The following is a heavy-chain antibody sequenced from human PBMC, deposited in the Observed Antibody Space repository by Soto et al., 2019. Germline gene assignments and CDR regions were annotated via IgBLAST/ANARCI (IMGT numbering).Heavy chain of an antibody. D-gene: IGHD1-26*01. CDR3: ARDSASPHTHYYYSGMDV. CDR2: ISYDGSNL. CDR1: GSTFSSYA. Sequence: LRLSCAASGSTFSSYAIHWVRQAACKGLEWVAVISYDGSNLYYADSVKGRFTISRDNSTNTLFLQMNSMRAEATAVYYCARDSASPHTHYYYSGMDVWGQGTTVTVSS. V-gene: IGHV3-30-3*01. J-gene: IGHJ6*02.